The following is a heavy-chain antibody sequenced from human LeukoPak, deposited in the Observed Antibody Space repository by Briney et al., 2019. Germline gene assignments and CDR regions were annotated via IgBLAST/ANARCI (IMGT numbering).Heavy chain of an antibody. D-gene: IGHD3/OR15-3a*01. CDR2: IFGSGGST. J-gene: IGHJ4*02. Sequence: GGSLRLSCAASGFTFSSYAMYWVRQAPGKGLEWVSGIFGSGGSTHYADSVKGRFTISRDNSKNTVYLQMNSLRAEDTAVYYCASGRHDFLHWGQGTLVTVSS. CDR3: ASGRHDFLH. V-gene: IGHV3-23*01. CDR1: GFTFSSYA.